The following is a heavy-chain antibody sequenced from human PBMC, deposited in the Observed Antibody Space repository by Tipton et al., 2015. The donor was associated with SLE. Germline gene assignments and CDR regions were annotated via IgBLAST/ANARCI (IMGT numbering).Heavy chain of an antibody. J-gene: IGHJ3*02. Sequence: QLVQSGAEVKKPGESLRISCKGSGYSFTSYWISWVRQMPGKGLEWMGRIDPSDSYTNYSPSFQGHVTISADKSISTAYLQWSSLKASDTAMYYCARLDGRSWEEGGAFDIWGQGTRVTVSS. V-gene: IGHV5-10-1*01. D-gene: IGHD6-13*01. CDR3: ARLDGRSWEEGGAFDI. CDR2: IDPSDSYT. CDR1: GYSFTSYW.